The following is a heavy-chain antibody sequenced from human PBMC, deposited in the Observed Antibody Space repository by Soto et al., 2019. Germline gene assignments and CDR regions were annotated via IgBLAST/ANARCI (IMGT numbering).Heavy chain of an antibody. D-gene: IGHD1-26*01. J-gene: IGHJ4*02. V-gene: IGHV3-49*03. Sequence: PGWSLRLSCTSSVFTFVDYAMSWFRQAPGKGLEWVGFIRSKAYGGTTEYAASVKGRFTISRDDSKSIAYLQMNSLKTEDTAVYYCTRDTPVGATPWGQGTLVTVSS. CDR1: VFTFVDYA. CDR2: IRSKAYGGTT. CDR3: TRDTPVGATP.